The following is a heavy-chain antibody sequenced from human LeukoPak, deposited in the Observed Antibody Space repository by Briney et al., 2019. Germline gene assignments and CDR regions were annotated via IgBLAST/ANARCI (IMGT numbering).Heavy chain of an antibody. CDR2: IRSKAYGGTT. D-gene: IGHD1-1*01. Sequence: GRSLRLSCTASGFTFGDYAMSWVRQAPGKGLEWVGFIRSKAYGGTTEYAASVKGRFTILRDDSKSIAYLQMNSLKTEDTAVYYCSRGKAGTHLPYGMDVWGQGTTATVSS. V-gene: IGHV3-49*04. CDR1: GFTFGDYA. J-gene: IGHJ6*02. CDR3: SRGKAGTHLPYGMDV.